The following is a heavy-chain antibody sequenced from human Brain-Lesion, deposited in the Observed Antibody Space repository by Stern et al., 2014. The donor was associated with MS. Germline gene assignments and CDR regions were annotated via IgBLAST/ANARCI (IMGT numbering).Heavy chain of an antibody. CDR3: ARVFLGDDRSAYYGWFDP. CDR2: IYYSGST. V-gene: IGHV4-30-4*01. Sequence: QLQLQESGPGLVKPSPTLSLTCTVSGGSLSSGDYYWSWLRQPPGKGLEWIGYIYYSGSTFYNPSLKSRATISLDTSKKQFSLRLSSVTAADTAVYYCARVFLGDDRSAYYGWFDPWGQGSLVTVSA. CDR1: GGSLSSGDYY. D-gene: IGHD3-22*01. J-gene: IGHJ5*02.